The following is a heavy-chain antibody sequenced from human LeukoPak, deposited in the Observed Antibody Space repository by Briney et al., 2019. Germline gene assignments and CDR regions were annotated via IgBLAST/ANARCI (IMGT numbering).Heavy chain of an antibody. CDR1: GYTLTELS. CDR2: FDPEDGET. V-gene: IGHV1-24*01. D-gene: IGHD2-15*01. J-gene: IGHJ4*02. Sequence: GASVKVSCKVSGYTLTELSMHWVRQAPGKGLEWMGGFDPEDGETIYAQKLQGRVTMTEDTSTDTAYMEVSSLRSEDTAVYYCARLRGPNCSGGSCYDYWGQGTLVTVSS. CDR3: ARLRGPNCSGGSCYDY.